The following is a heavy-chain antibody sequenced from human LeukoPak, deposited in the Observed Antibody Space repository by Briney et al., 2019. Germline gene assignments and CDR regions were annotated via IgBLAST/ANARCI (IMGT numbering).Heavy chain of an antibody. CDR2: ISAYNGNT. J-gene: IGHJ4*02. D-gene: IGHD3-10*01. V-gene: IGHV1-18*01. Sequence: GASVKVSCKASGYTFTSYGISWVRQAPGQGLEWMGWISAYNGNTNYAQKLQGRVTMTTDTSTSTAYMELRSLRSDDTAVYYCARDRTAIITMVRGVKNGFFDYWGQGTLVTVSS. CDR1: GYTFTSYG. CDR3: ARDRTAIITMVRGVKNGFFDY.